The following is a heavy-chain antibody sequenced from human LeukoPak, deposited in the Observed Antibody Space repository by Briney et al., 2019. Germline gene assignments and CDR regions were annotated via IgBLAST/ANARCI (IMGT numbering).Heavy chain of an antibody. D-gene: IGHD5-24*01. CDR2: INPNSGGT. CDR3: ARDGYNYYYFDY. J-gene: IGHJ4*02. CDR1: GYTFTCYY. V-gene: IGHV1-2*02. Sequence: ASVKVSCKASGYTFTCYYMHWVRQAPGQGLEWMGWINPNSGGTNYAQKFQGRVTMTRDTSISTAYMELSRLRSDDTAVYYCARDGYNYYYFDYWGQGTLVTVSS.